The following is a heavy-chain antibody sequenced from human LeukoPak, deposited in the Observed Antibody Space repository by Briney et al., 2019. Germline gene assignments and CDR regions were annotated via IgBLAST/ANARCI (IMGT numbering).Heavy chain of an antibody. V-gene: IGHV4-34*01. CDR1: GGSFSGYY. J-gene: IGHJ6*02. Sequence: PSQTLSLTCAVFGGSFSGYYWSWVRQPPGKGLEWLGEVNHSGRTNYNTSLRSRVTISVETTKNPFTLKLSSVTAADTAVYYCASGEVVVPPDTDITSGLDVWGQGTTVTVSS. CDR2: VNHSGRT. CDR3: ASGEVVVPPDTDITSGLDV. D-gene: IGHD2-2*01.